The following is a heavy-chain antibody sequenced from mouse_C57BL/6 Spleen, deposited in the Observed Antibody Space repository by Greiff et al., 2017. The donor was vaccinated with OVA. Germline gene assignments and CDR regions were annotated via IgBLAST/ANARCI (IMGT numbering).Heavy chain of an antibody. V-gene: IGHV5-4*03. J-gene: IGHJ3*01. CDR1: GFTFSSYA. Sequence: EVKVVESGGGLVKPGGSLKLSCAASGFTFSSYAMSWVRQTPEKRLEWVATISDGGSYTYYPDNVKGRFTISRDNAKNNLYLQMSHLKSEDTAMYYCARDTTLYYTWCAYGGQGTLGTVSA. CDR3: ARDTTLYYTWCAY. D-gene: IGHD2-1*01. CDR2: ISDGGSYT.